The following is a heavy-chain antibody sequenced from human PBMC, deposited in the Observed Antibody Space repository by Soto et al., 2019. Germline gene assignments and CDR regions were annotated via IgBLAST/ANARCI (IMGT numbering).Heavy chain of an antibody. Sequence: GGSLRLSCAASGFTFTGYAMTWVRQAPGKGLEWVSTISGSGGYTYYADSVKGRFTISRDNSKNTMYLQMNSLRAEDTAIYYCAQTVYCSGDDCDGGKIGAGYWGQGTLVTVSS. J-gene: IGHJ4*02. V-gene: IGHV3-23*01. CDR3: AQTVYCSGDDCDGGKIGAGY. CDR2: ISGSGGYT. CDR1: GFTFTGYA. D-gene: IGHD2-15*01.